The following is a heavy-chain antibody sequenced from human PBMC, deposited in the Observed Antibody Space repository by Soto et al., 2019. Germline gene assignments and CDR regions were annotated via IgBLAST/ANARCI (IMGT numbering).Heavy chain of an antibody. CDR3: ASSVVTSNRYYYYYGMDV. D-gene: IGHD4-4*01. J-gene: IGHJ6*02. CDR2: IIPIFGTA. Sequence: QVQLVQSGAEVKKPGSSVKVSCKASGGTFSSYAISWVRQAPGQGREWMGGIIPIFGTANYEQKFQGRVTITADESTSTAYMELSSLRSEDTAVYYCASSVVTSNRYYYYYGMDVWGQGTTVTVSS. V-gene: IGHV1-69*01. CDR1: GGTFSSYA.